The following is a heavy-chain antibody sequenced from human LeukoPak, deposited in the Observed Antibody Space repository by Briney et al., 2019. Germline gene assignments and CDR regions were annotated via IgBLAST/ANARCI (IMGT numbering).Heavy chain of an antibody. CDR2: ISASGAST. V-gene: IGHV3-23*01. CDR1: GFIFNNYA. CDR3: AASAAGENFDY. Sequence: GGSLRLSCAASGFIFNNYAMSWVRQAPGKGLEWVSAISASGASTYYADSVKGRFTISRDNSKNTLYLQMNSLRAEDTAVYYCAASAAGENFDYWGQGTLVTVSS. J-gene: IGHJ4*02. D-gene: IGHD6-13*01.